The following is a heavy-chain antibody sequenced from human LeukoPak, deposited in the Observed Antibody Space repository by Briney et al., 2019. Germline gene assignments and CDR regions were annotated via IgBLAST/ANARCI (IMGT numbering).Heavy chain of an antibody. Sequence: GGSLRLSCAASGFTFSNYWMHWVRQTPGKGLVWVSRINSDASVTTYADSVKGRFTTSRDNAKNTLYLQINSLRAEDTAVYYCARVTAVAGTSVGVDAWGQGILVTVS. CDR2: INSDASVT. D-gene: IGHD6-19*01. J-gene: IGHJ4*02. V-gene: IGHV3-74*01. CDR1: GFTFSNYW. CDR3: ARVTAVAGTSVGVDA.